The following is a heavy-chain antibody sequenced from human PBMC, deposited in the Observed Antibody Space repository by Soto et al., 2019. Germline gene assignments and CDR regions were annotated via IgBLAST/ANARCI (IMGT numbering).Heavy chain of an antibody. CDR3: AKDVSSGRSTPPGMFDY. Sequence: QVQLVESGGDVVQPGRSLRLSCAASGFTFSSYGMHWVRQAPGKGLEWVAVISYDGSNKYYADSVKGRFTISRDNSKNTLYLQMNSLRAEDTAVYYCAKDVSSGRSTPPGMFDYWGQGTLVTVSS. CDR2: ISYDGSNK. D-gene: IGHD3-22*01. J-gene: IGHJ4*02. V-gene: IGHV3-30*18. CDR1: GFTFSSYG.